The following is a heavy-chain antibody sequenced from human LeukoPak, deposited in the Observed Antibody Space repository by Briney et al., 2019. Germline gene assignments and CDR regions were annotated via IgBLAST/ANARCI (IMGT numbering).Heavy chain of an antibody. CDR2: IIPIFGTA. CDR3: ASNYGTELPIDY. J-gene: IGHJ4*02. Sequence: SVKVSCKASGGTFSSYAISWVRQAPGQGLEWMGGIIPIFGTANYAQKFQGRVTITADKSTGTAYMELSSLRSEDTAVYYCASNYGTELPIDYWGQGTLVTVSS. CDR1: GGTFSSYA. V-gene: IGHV1-69*06. D-gene: IGHD4-11*01.